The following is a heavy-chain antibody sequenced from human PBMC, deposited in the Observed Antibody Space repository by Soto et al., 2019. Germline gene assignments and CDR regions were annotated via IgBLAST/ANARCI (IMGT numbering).Heavy chain of an antibody. CDR1: GDSITSNNW. Sequence: QVQLQVSGPGLVEPSGTLSLTCAVSGDSITSNNWWHWVRQPPGKGLEWIGEIHHSGSTHYNPSLKNRVPISVDKSQNQYTLKLSSVTAADTAVYYCARGGIYRLGYWGQGTPVTVSS. CDR3: ARGGIYRLGY. D-gene: IGHD3-16*02. J-gene: IGHJ4*02. CDR2: IHHSGST. V-gene: IGHV4-4*02.